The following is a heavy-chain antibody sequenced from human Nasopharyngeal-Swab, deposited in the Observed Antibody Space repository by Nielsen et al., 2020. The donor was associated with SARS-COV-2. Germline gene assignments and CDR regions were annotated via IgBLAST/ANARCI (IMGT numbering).Heavy chain of an antibody. V-gene: IGHV4-59*01. CDR2: IYYSGST. CDR1: GFTFSSYA. CDR3: ARTIIAAAEGYFDY. Sequence: GSLRLSCAASGFTFSSYAMSWIRQHPGKGLEWIGYIYYSGSTNYNPSLKSRVTISVDTSKNQFSLKLSSVTAADTAVYYCARTIIAAAEGYFDYWGQGTLVTVSS. J-gene: IGHJ4*02. D-gene: IGHD6-13*01.